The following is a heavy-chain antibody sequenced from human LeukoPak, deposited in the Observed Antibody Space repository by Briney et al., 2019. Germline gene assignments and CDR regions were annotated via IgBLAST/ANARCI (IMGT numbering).Heavy chain of an antibody. CDR2: INAGNGNT. CDR3: ARGSGWSYYFNY. V-gene: IGHV1-3*01. J-gene: IGHJ4*02. D-gene: IGHD6-19*01. Sequence: ASVKVSCKASGYTFTSYAMHWVRQAPGQRLEWMGWINAGNGNTKYSQKFQGRVTITRDTSASTAYMELSSLRSEDTAVYYCARGSGWSYYFNYWGQGTLVTVSS. CDR1: GYTFTSYA.